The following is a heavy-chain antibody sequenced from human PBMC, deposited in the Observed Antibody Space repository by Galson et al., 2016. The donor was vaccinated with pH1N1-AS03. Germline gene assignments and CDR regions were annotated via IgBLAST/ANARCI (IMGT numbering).Heavy chain of an antibody. D-gene: IGHD2-2*01. J-gene: IGHJ6*02. Sequence: SLRLSCAASGFTFSSYGLHWIRQAPGEGLEWVTFIRYDGSNTYYVDSVRGRFTISRDNSKNMLYLQMNSLRAEDSAAYYCAKGGKGYCSSATCFSLSYYYYYYGMDVWGQGTTVTVSS. CDR2: IRYDGSNT. CDR1: GFTFSSYG. V-gene: IGHV3-30*02. CDR3: AKGGKGYCSSATCFSLSYYYYYYGMDV.